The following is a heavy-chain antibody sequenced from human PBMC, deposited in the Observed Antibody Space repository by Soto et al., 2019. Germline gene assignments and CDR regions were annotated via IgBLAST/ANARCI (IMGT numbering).Heavy chain of an antibody. D-gene: IGHD4-17*01. CDR3: SRGDATKIVVTTYYAMDV. J-gene: IGHJ6*02. Sequence: QVQLVQSGAEVKKPGSSVRVSCKASGGTLSNYGISWVRQAPGQGLEWMGGIIPVFGTANYAQKFQGRVTVNADESKSTVYMDVNSLRSEDTAVYYCSRGDATKIVVTTYYAMDVWGQGTTVSVSS. CDR2: IIPVFGTA. V-gene: IGHV1-69*12. CDR1: GGTLSNYG.